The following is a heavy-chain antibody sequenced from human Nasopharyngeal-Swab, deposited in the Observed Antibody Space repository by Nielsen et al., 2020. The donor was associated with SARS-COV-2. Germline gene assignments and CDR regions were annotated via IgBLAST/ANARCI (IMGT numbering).Heavy chain of an antibody. D-gene: IGHD3-22*01. Sequence: WICQPPGKGLEWIGRIYTSGSTNYNPSLKSRVTISVDTSKNQFSLKLSSVTAADTAVYYCARDGGYYYDSSGNYAEYFQHWGQGALVTVSS. J-gene: IGHJ1*01. CDR2: IYTSGST. CDR3: ARDGGYYYDSSGNYAEYFQH. V-gene: IGHV4-61*02.